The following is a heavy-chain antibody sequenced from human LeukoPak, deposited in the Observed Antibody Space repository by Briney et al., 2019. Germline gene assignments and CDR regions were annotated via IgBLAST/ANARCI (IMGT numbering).Heavy chain of an antibody. D-gene: IGHD3-10*01. J-gene: IGHJ4*02. CDR2: INAGNGNT. CDR1: GYTFTSYA. Sequence: ASVKVSCKAAGYTFTSYAMHWVRQAPGQRLEWMGWINAGNGNTKYSQKFQGRVTITRDTSASTAYMELSSLRSEDTAVYYCARSRITMVRGALVYWGQGTLVTVSS. CDR3: ARSRITMVRGALVY. V-gene: IGHV1-3*01.